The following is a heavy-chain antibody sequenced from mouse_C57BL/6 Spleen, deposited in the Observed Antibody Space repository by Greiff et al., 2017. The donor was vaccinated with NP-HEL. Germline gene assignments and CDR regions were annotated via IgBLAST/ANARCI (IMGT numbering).Heavy chain of an antibody. V-gene: IGHV3-6*01. Sequence: EVKLVESGPGLVKPSQSLSLTCSVTGYSITSGYYWNWIRQFPGNKLEWMGYISYDGSNNYNPSLKNRISITRDTSKNQFFLKLNSVTTEDTATYYCARKLVPWYFDVWGTGTTVTVSS. D-gene: IGHD4-1*01. CDR1: GYSITSGYY. J-gene: IGHJ1*03. CDR3: ARKLVPWYFDV. CDR2: ISYDGSN.